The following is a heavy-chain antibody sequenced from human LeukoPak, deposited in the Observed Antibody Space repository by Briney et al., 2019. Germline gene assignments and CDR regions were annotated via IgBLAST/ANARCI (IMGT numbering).Heavy chain of an antibody. CDR1: GGSISSGGYY. V-gene: IGHV4-31*03. CDR2: IYYSGST. Sequence: SQTLSLTCTVSGGSISSGGYYWSWIRQHPGKGLEWIGYIYYSGSTYYNPSLKSRATISVDTSKNQFSLKLSSVTAADTAVYYCAGPPYYDILTGYRAFDPWGQGTLVTVSS. D-gene: IGHD3-9*01. CDR3: AGPPYYDILTGYRAFDP. J-gene: IGHJ5*02.